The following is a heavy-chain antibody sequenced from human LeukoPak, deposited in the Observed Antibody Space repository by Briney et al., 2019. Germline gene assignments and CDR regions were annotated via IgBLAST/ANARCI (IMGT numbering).Heavy chain of an antibody. J-gene: IGHJ3*02. CDR3: ARDKRYALDI. CDR2: INHSGST. V-gene: IGHV4-34*01. CDR1: GGSFSGYY. Sequence: SETLSLTCAVYGGSFSGYYWSWIRQPPGKGLEWIGEINHSGSTNYNPSLKSRVTISVDTSKNQFSLRLSSVTAADTAVYYCARDKRYALDIWGQGTMVTVSS. D-gene: IGHD6-25*01.